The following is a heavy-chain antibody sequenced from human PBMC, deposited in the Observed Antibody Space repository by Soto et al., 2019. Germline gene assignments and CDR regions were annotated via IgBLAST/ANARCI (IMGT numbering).Heavy chain of an antibody. CDR1: GGTFSSYA. CDR3: ARDWVLGNNGNCFPSYYYYGMDV. D-gene: IGHD1-7*01. J-gene: IGHJ6*02. CDR2: IIPIFGTA. V-gene: IGHV1-69*13. Sequence: GASVKVSCKASGGTFSSYAISWVRQAPGQGLEWMGGIIPIFGTANYAQKFQGRVTITADESTSTAYMELSSLRSEDTAVYYCARDWVLGNNGNCFPSYYYYGMDVWGQGTTVTVSS.